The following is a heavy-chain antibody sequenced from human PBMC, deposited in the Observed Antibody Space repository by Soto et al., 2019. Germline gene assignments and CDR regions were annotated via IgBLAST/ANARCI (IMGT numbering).Heavy chain of an antibody. Sequence: SGGSLRLSCAASGFTFSSYGMHWVRQAPGKGLEWVAVIWYDGSNKYYADSVKGRFTISRDNSKNTLYLQMNSLRAEDTAVYYCARDGLYDSSGYYYGWDYYYGMDVWGQGTTVTVSS. CDR2: IWYDGSNK. V-gene: IGHV3-33*01. CDR3: ARDGLYDSSGYYYGWDYYYGMDV. J-gene: IGHJ6*02. CDR1: GFTFSSYG. D-gene: IGHD3-22*01.